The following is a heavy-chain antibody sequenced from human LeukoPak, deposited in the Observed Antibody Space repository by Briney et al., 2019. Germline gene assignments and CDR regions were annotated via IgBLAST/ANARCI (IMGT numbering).Heavy chain of an antibody. V-gene: IGHV3-30*18. J-gene: IGHJ4*02. CDR2: ISYDGSNK. CDR1: GFTFSSYG. Sequence: PGGSLRLSCAASGFTFSSYGMHWVRQAPGKGLEWVAVISYDGSNKYYADSVKGRFTISRDNSKNTLYLQMNRLGAGDTAGYFCAKASPRFLTSGTTIDYWGQGTLVTVSS. CDR3: AKASPRFLTSGTTIDY. D-gene: IGHD4-17*01.